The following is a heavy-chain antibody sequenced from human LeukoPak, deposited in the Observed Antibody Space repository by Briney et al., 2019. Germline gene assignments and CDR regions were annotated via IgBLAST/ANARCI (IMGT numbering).Heavy chain of an antibody. J-gene: IGHJ5*02. CDR3: ARRISGDYGNWLDP. CDR2: VYHSGNT. D-gene: IGHD4-17*01. CDR1: GGSISNYY. V-gene: IGHV4-59*01. Sequence: SETLSLTCTVSGGSISNYYWNWIRQPPGKRLEWIGSVYHSGNTNYNPSLGSRVTMSVDTSKNQFSLKLYSVTATDTAVYYCARRISGDYGNWLDPWGQGTPVTVSS.